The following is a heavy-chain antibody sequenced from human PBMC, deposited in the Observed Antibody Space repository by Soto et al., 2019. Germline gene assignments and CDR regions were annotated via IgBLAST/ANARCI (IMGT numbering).Heavy chain of an antibody. CDR3: ARWSYLDY. V-gene: IGHV3-23*01. Sequence: GSLRLSCAASGFSFGSYALSWVRQAPGKGLEWVSTISGSDGKTFYADSVKGRFSISRDTSQITLYLQMNSLRADDTAMYYCARWSYLDYWGQGTRVTVSS. CDR2: ISGSDGKT. J-gene: IGHJ4*02. CDR1: GFSFGSYA. D-gene: IGHD3-3*01.